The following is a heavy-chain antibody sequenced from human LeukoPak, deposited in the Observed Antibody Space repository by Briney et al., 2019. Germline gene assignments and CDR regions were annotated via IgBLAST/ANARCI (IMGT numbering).Heavy chain of an antibody. V-gene: IGHV3-30*04. D-gene: IGHD6-13*01. CDR3: AREGGNSTSWGYFDY. CDR1: GFTFRGHT. CDR2: ISWDGNKK. J-gene: IGHJ4*02. Sequence: PGGSLRLSCGASGFTFRGHTMHWVRQAPGKGLQWVAVISWDGNKKFYADSVEGRFTISRDNSKNTLSLQMNSLRLEDTALYYCAREGGNSTSWGYFDYWGQGTLVTVSS.